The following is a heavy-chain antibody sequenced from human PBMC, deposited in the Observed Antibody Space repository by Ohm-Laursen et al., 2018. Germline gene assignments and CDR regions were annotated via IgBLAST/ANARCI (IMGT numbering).Heavy chain of an antibody. CDR3: ARTRNFQPYDV. D-gene: IGHD2/OR15-2a*01. CDR1: GFTFDDHY. CDR2: SRDKANSYTT. J-gene: IGHJ3*01. Sequence: SLRLSCSASGFTFDDHYMDWVRQAPGKGLELVARSRDKANSYTTAYVASVKGRFSISREDSENSLYLQMNSLKTEDTAVYYCARTRNFQPYDVWGQGTMVIVSS. V-gene: IGHV3-72*01.